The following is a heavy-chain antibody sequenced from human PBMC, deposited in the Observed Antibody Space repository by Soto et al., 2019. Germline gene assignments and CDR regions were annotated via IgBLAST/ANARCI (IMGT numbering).Heavy chain of an antibody. CDR1: GDSVSSNSAA. J-gene: IGHJ5*02. D-gene: IGHD6-13*01. Sequence: SQTLSLTCAISGDSVSSNSAAWNWIRQSPSRGLEWLGRTYYRSKWYNDYAVSVKSRITINPDTSKNQFSLQLNSVTAADTAVYYCARIGGSSLRRGFDPWGQGTLVTVSS. CDR3: ARIGGSSLRRGFDP. CDR2: TYYRSKWYN. V-gene: IGHV6-1*01.